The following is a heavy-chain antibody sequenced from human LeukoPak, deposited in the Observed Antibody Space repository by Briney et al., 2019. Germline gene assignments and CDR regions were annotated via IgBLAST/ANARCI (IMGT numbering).Heavy chain of an antibody. V-gene: IGHV1-2*02. CDR1: GYTFTGYY. J-gene: IGHJ4*02. CDR2: INPNSGGT. D-gene: IGHD1-26*01. Sequence: GASVKVSCKASGYTFTGYYMHWVRQAPGQGLEWMGWINPNSGGTNYAQKFQGRVTMTRDTSISTAYMELSRLRSDDTAVYYCAREVVGATTRSVLGYWGQGTLVTVSS. CDR3: AREVVGATTRSVLGY.